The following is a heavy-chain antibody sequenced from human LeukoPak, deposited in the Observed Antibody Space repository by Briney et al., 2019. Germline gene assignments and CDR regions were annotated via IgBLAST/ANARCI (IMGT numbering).Heavy chain of an antibody. J-gene: IGHJ4*02. D-gene: IGHD3-10*01. CDR3: ARGRPKRYGSGSYSDY. CDR1: GGTFSSYA. V-gene: IGHV1-69*05. Sequence: GASVKVSCKASGGTFSSYAISWVRQAPGQGLEWMGGIIPIFGTANYAQKLQGRVTMTTDTSTSTAYMELRSLRSDDTAVYYCARGRPKRYGSGSYSDYWGQGTLVTVSS. CDR2: IIPIFGTA.